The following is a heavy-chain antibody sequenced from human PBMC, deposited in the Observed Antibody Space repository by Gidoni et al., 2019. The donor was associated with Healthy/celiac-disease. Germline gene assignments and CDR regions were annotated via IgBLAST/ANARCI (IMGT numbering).Heavy chain of an antibody. CDR2: IYYSGST. V-gene: IGHV4-59*08. CDR3: ARVYGSGGFLDY. D-gene: IGHD3-10*01. Sequence: QVQLQESGPGLVKPSETLSLTCTVSGGSISSYYWSWIRQPPGKGLEWIGYIYYSGSTNYNPSLKSRVTISVDTSKNQFSLKLSSVTAADTAVYYCARVYGSGGFLDYWGQGTLVTVSS. J-gene: IGHJ4*02. CDR1: GGSISSYY.